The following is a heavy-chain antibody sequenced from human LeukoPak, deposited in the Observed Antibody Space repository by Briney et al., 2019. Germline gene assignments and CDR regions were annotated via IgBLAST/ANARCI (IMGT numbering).Heavy chain of an antibody. Sequence: GESLKISCKGSGYSFTSYWIGWVRQMPGKGLEWMGIIYPGDSDTRYSPSFQGQVTISADKSISTAYLQWSSLKASDTAMYNCASVYYYDSSGYYSSKSDAFDIWGQGTMVTVSS. V-gene: IGHV5-51*01. CDR2: IYPGDSDT. D-gene: IGHD3-22*01. J-gene: IGHJ3*02. CDR1: GYSFTSYW. CDR3: ASVYYYDSSGYYSSKSDAFDI.